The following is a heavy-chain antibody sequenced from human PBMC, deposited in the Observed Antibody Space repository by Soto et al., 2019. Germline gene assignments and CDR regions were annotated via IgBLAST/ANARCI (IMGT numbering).Heavy chain of an antibody. CDR3: AKNTRPPLYSSSCDY. Sequence: PGGSLRLSCAASGFTFSSYAMSWVRQAPGKGLEWVSAISGSGGSTYYADSVKGRFTISRDNSKNTLYLQMNSLRAEDTAVYYCAKNTRPPLYSSSCDYWGQGTLVTVSS. J-gene: IGHJ4*02. CDR2: ISGSGGST. D-gene: IGHD6-13*01. CDR1: GFTFSSYA. V-gene: IGHV3-23*01.